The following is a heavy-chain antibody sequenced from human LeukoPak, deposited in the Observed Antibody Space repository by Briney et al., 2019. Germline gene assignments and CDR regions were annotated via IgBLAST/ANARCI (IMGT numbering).Heavy chain of an antibody. J-gene: IGHJ4*02. CDR2: VDFDGTGT. CDR3: ATGLGFYYDY. D-gene: IGHD2/OR15-2a*01. Sequence: PGGSLRLSCAASGFTFTKYWMHWVRQAPGKGLMWVSRVDFDGTGTTYADSVRGRFTISRDNAKNTVYLQMNSLRAGDTAVYFCATGLGFYYDYWGQGTLVTVSS. CDR1: GFTFTKYW. V-gene: IGHV3-74*03.